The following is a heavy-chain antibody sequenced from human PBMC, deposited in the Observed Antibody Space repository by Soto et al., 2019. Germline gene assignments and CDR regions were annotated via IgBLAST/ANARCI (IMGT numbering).Heavy chain of an antibody. Sequence: PGGSLRLSCAASGFTFSSYNMYWVRQAPGKGLEWVSSISSSSSYIYYADSVKGRFTISRDNAKNSLYLQMNSLRAEDTAVYYCAGTTVTTFGDWFDPWGQGTLVTVSS. CDR3: AGTTVTTFGDWFDP. V-gene: IGHV3-21*01. D-gene: IGHD4-17*01. J-gene: IGHJ5*02. CDR1: GFTFSSYN. CDR2: ISSSSSYI.